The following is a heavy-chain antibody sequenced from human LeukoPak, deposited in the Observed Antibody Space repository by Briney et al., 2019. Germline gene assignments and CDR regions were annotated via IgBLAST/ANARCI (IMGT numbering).Heavy chain of an antibody. D-gene: IGHD1-26*01. CDR1: GYTFTSYY. CDR3: ARGIGGSYYVGYYFDY. CDR2: INPSGGST. J-gene: IGHJ4*02. Sequence: ASVKVSCKASGYTFTSYYMHWVRQAPGQGLEWMGIINPSGGSTSYEQKFQGRVTMTRDTSTSTVYMELSSLRSEDTAVYYCARGIGGSYYVGYYFDYWGQGTLVTVSS. V-gene: IGHV1-46*01.